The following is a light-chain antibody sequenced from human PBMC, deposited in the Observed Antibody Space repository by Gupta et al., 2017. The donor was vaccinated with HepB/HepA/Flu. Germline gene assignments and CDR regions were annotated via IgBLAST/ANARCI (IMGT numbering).Light chain of an antibody. CDR2: GAS. Sequence: EIVMTQSPATLSVSPGERATLSCRASQSVSSNLAWYQQKPGQAPRLLIYGASTRATGFPARFSGSGSGTEFTLTISSLKSEDFAVSYCQQYNNWPHTLGQGTKMEIK. CDR3: QQYNNWPHT. V-gene: IGKV3-15*01. J-gene: IGKJ2*01. CDR1: QSVSSN.